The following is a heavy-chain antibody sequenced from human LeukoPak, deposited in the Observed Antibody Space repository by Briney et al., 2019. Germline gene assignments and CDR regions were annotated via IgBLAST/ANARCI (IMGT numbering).Heavy chain of an antibody. CDR1: GFTFDDYT. Sequence: GGSLRLSCAASGFTFDDYTMHWVRQAPGKGLEWLSLITWDGGYTYYADSVKGRFTISRDNSKNSLYLQMNSLRAEDTALYYCAKEPYFDLWGRGTLVTVSS. CDR3: AKEPYFDL. CDR2: ITWDGGYT. J-gene: IGHJ2*01. V-gene: IGHV3-43D*03.